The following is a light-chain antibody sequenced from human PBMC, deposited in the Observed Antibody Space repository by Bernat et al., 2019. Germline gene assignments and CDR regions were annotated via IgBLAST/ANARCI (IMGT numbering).Light chain of an antibody. CDR3: HSYDSSNQV. CDR2: EYN. J-gene: IGLJ3*02. V-gene: IGLV6-57*01. Sequence: NFMLTQPHSVSESPGKTVAISCTRSSGSIASNYVRWYQQRPGSSPTTVIYEYNKRPSGGPERFSGSIDSPSNSASLTISGLKTEDEAEYYCHSYDSSNQVFGGGTKLTVL. CDR1: SGSIASNY.